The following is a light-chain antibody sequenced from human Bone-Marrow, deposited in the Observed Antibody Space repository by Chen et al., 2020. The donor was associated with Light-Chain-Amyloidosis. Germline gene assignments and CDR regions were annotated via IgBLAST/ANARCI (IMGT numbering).Light chain of an antibody. J-gene: IGLJ3*02. V-gene: IGLV6-57*01. Sequence: NFMLSQPHSLSESPRKTVILSCTRSSGSIATNYVQWYQQRPGSSPTTVIYEDDQRPSGVPDRFSGSIDRSSNSASLTSSGLKTEEEADYYCQSYQGSSQGVFGGGTKLTVL. CDR2: EDD. CDR3: QSYQGSSQGV. CDR1: SGSIATNY.